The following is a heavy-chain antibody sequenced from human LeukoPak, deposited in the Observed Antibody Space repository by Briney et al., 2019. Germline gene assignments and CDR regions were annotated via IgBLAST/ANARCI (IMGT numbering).Heavy chain of an antibody. CDR2: MNPNSGNT. CDR1: GYTFTSYD. J-gene: IGHJ6*03. D-gene: IGHD4-11*01. Sequence: ASVKVSCKAAGYTFTSYDINWVRQATGQGLEWMGWMNPNSGNTGYAQKFQGRVTMTRNTSISTAYMELSSLRSEDTAVYYCARVSNYVAYYYYYYMDVWGKGTTVTVSS. V-gene: IGHV1-8*01. CDR3: ARVSNYVAYYYYYYMDV.